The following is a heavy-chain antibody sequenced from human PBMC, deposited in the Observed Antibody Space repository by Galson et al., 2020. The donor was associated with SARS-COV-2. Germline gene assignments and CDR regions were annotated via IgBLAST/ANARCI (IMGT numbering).Heavy chain of an antibody. D-gene: IGHD3-22*01. CDR1: GFTFSSYW. V-gene: IGHV3-74*01. J-gene: IGHJ3*02. CDR2: INSDGSST. CDR3: AKEFYYDSSGPLDAFDI. Sequence: GGSLRLSCAASGFTFSSYWMHWVRQPPGKRLVWVSRINSDGSSTSYADSVKGRFTISRDNAKNTLYLQMNSLRAEDTAVYYCAKEFYYDSSGPLDAFDIWGQGTMVTVSS.